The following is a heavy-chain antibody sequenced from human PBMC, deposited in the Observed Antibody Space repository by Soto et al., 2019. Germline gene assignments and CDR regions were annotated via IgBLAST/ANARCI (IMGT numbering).Heavy chain of an antibody. CDR3: ARGRRDHDFWSGSLYGMDV. CDR2: MNPNSGNT. D-gene: IGHD3-3*01. J-gene: IGHJ6*02. V-gene: IGHV1-8*01. CDR1: GYTFTSYD. Sequence: QVQLVQSGAEVKKPGASVKVSCKASGYTFTSYDINWVRQATGQGLEWMGWMNPNSGNTGYAQKFQGRVTMTRNTSISTAYMELSSLRSEDTAVYYCARGRRDHDFWSGSLYGMDVWGQGTTVTVSS.